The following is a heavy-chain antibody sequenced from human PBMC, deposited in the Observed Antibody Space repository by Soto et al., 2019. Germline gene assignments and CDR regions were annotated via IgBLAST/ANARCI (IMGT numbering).Heavy chain of an antibody. D-gene: IGHD2-2*01. V-gene: IGHV4-30-4*01. CDR2: IYYSGRT. CDR3: ARGQTSPHGMDV. CDR1: GGSISSGDYY. J-gene: IGHJ6*02. Sequence: QVQLQESGPGLVKPSQTLSLTCTVSGGSISSGDYYWNWIRQPPGKGLEWIGNIYYSGRTYYNPSLTIRVVISVDTSRNQFSLKLTSATAADTAVYYCARGQTSPHGMDVWGQGTTVTVSS.